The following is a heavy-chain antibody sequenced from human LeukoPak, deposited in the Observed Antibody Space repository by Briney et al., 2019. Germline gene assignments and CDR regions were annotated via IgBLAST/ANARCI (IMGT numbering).Heavy chain of an antibody. Sequence: GGSLGLSCAASGFTFSSYAMGRVRQAPGKGLEWVANIKYDGDEEYYVDSVKGRFIISRDNAKNSLYLQLNSLRVEDTAVYYCRSGGAAPGAFDNWGQGTLVTVSP. D-gene: IGHD4/OR15-4a*01. V-gene: IGHV3-7*01. CDR2: IKYDGDEE. CDR1: GFTFSSYA. J-gene: IGHJ4*02. CDR3: RSGGAAPGAFDN.